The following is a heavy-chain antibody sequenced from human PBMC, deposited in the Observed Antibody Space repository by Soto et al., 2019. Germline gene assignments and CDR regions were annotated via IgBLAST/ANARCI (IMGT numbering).Heavy chain of an antibody. V-gene: IGHV4-61*01. J-gene: IGHJ4*02. CDR3: ARGGYSGRLYYFDY. CDR1: GGSESSSWCY. D-gene: IGHD2-15*01. CDR2: IYYSGRT. Sequence: LSRTGVGCGGSESSSWCYSCWNQKPPGKGLEWIGYIYYSGRTDYKSSLKSRVTISLDPSKNQVSLKFNSVTAADTAVYYCARGGYSGRLYYFDYWGLGTLVTVSS.